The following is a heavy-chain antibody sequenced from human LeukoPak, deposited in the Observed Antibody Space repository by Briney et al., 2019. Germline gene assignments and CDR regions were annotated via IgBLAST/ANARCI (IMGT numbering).Heavy chain of an antibody. CDR3: ARDYTSLAAVPGLYYFDY. Sequence: SQTLSLTCAISGGSVSSNSAAWIWIRQSPSRGLEWLGRTYYRSKWYNDYAVSVKSRITINPDTSKNQFSLQLNSVTPEDTAVYYCARDYTSLAAVPGLYYFDYWGQGTLVTVSS. CDR2: TYYRSKWYN. CDR1: GGSVSSNSAA. V-gene: IGHV6-1*01. J-gene: IGHJ4*02. D-gene: IGHD6-13*01.